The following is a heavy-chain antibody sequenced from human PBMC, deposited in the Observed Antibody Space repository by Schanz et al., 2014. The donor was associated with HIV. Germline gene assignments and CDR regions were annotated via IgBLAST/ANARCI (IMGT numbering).Heavy chain of an antibody. CDR3: ASGRRSGIGWRMDV. J-gene: IGHJ6*02. Sequence: QVQLVQSGAEVKKPGSSVKVSCKSSGGTFNRYPISWVRQAPGHGLEWIGGIIPISGTANYAQKFQGRVSMTADQSTSTAYMEVSSLRSDDTAVYYCASGRRSGIGWRMDVWGQGTTVSVSS. CDR2: IIPISGTA. CDR1: GGTFNRYP. V-gene: IGHV1-69*01. D-gene: IGHD6-19*01.